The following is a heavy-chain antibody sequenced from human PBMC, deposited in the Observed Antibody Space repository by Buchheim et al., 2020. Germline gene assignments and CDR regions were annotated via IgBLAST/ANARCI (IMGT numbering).Heavy chain of an antibody. CDR1: GFTFSSYS. CDR2: ISSSSSTI. CDR3: AGGPSSSGWLYYYYYGMDV. V-gene: IGHV3-48*01. Sequence: EVQLVESGGGLVQPGGSLRLSCAASGFTFSSYSMNWVRQAPGKGLEWVSYISSSSSTIYYADSVKGRFTISRDNAKNSLYLQMNSPRAEDTAVYYCAGGPSSSGWLYYYYYGMDVWGQGTT. J-gene: IGHJ6*02. D-gene: IGHD6-19*01.